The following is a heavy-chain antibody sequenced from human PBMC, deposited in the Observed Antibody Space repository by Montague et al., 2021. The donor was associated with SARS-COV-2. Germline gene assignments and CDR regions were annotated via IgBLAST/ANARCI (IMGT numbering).Heavy chain of an antibody. J-gene: IGHJ5*02. Sequence: SLRLSCAASGFTFDSYAMHWVRQAPGKGLEWVSAISWNSCSIDYADSVKGRFTISRDNAKNSLYLQMNSLRAEDTALYYCAKDSYYDFWSGYSPGENGFGPWGQGTLVTVSS. D-gene: IGHD3-3*01. V-gene: IGHV3-9*01. CDR3: AKDSYYDFWSGYSPGENGFGP. CDR1: GFTFDSYA. CDR2: ISWNSCSI.